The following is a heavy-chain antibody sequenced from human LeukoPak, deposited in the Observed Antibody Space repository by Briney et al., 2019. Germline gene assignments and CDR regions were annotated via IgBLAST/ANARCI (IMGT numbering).Heavy chain of an antibody. CDR1: GFTFSSYA. CDR2: ISYDGSNK. J-gene: IGHJ2*01. V-gene: IGHV3-30-3*01. Sequence: GRSLRLSCAASGFTFSSYAMHWVRQAPGKGLEWVALISYDGSNKYYADSVKGRFTISRDNSKNTLYLQMNSLRAEDTAVYYCVRGEYYYDSSGRGFDLWGRGILVTVSS. CDR3: VRGEYYYDSSGRGFDL. D-gene: IGHD3-22*01.